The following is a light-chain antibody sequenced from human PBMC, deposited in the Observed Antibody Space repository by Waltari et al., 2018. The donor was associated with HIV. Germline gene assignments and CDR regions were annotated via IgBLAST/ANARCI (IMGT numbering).Light chain of an antibody. J-gene: IGLJ3*02. CDR1: SSTIGAGYD. V-gene: IGLV1-40*01. Sequence: QSVLTQPPSVSGAPGQRVTISCTGSSSTIGAGYDVHWYQQLPGTAPKLLIYGNSNRPSGGPGRFSGSKSGTSASLAITGLLAEDEADYYCQSYDSSLSVWVFGGGTKLTVL. CDR3: QSYDSSLSVWV. CDR2: GNS.